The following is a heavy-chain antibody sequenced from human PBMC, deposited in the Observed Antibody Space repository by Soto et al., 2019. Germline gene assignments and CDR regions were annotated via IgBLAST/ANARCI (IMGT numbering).Heavy chain of an antibody. CDR3: ARVEAESSVFDY. D-gene: IGHD3-3*01. J-gene: IGHJ4*02. CDR1: GGTFSSYA. CDR2: IIPIFGTA. Sequence: ASVKVSCKASGGTFSSYAISWVRQAPGQGLEWMGGIIPIFGTANYAQKFQGRVTITADKSTSTAYMELSSLRSEDTAVYYCARVEAESSVFDYWGQGTLVTVSS. V-gene: IGHV1-69*06.